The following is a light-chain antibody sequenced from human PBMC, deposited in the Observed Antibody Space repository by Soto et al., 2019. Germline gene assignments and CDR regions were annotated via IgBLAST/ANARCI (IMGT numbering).Light chain of an antibody. CDR2: DAP. CDR3: QQYNSYSPA. CDR1: QSMSRW. V-gene: IGKV1-5*01. Sequence: DIQMTQSPSTLSASVGDRVTITCRASQSMSRWLAWYQQKPGKAPKLLIYDAPTLESGVPSRFSGSGSGTEFTLTISSLQPDDFATYYCQQYNSYSPAFGQGTKVDIK. J-gene: IGKJ1*01.